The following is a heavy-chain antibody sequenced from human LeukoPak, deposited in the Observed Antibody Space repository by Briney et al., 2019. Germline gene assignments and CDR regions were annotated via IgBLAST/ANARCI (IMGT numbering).Heavy chain of an antibody. V-gene: IGHV1-46*01. J-gene: IGHJ5*02. CDR2: INPGGDNT. D-gene: IGHD3-10*01. CDR3: ARANMVRGVGSFFDRNWFDP. Sequence: ASVKVSCKASGYTFTSYYMHWVRQAPGQGLEWMGLINPGGDNTDYAQNFQGRVTMTRDTSTSTVYMGLSSLRSEDTAVYYCARANMVRGVGSFFDRNWFDPWGQGTLVTVSS. CDR1: GYTFTSYY.